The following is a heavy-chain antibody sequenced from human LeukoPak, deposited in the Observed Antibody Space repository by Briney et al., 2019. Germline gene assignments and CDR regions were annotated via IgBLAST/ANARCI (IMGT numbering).Heavy chain of an antibody. Sequence: SETLSLTCTVSGGSISSYYWSWIRQPPGKGLEWIGYIYYSGSTNYNPSLKSRVTISVDTSKNQFSLKLSSVTAADTAVYYCASTAGYSYGTDYFDYWGQGTLVTVSS. CDR2: IYYSGST. CDR1: GGSISSYY. D-gene: IGHD5-18*01. J-gene: IGHJ4*02. V-gene: IGHV4-59*01. CDR3: ASTAGYSYGTDYFDY.